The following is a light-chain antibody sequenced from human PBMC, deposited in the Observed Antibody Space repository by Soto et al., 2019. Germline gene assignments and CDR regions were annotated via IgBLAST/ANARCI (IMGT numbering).Light chain of an antibody. CDR2: GAT. Sequence: EIAMTQSPSNLSASAAERATLSCRAIQSVSSSSLAWYQQTPGQALRLLIYGATSRATGLPDRFSGSGSGIDFTLTISRMEPQDFAVYYYQQYCSSTPRTLGHGTKVDI. V-gene: IGKV3-20*01. CDR1: QSVSSSS. CDR3: QQYCSSTPRT. J-gene: IGKJ1*01.